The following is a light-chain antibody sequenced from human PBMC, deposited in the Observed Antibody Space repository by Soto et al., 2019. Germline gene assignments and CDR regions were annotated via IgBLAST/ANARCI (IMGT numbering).Light chain of an antibody. J-gene: IGKJ1*01. V-gene: IGKV3-11*01. CDR1: QSIDTY. CDR3: QLRNNWPPWT. Sequence: EIVLTQSPATLSLSPGERATLSCRVSQSIDTYLAWYQQKPGQAPRLLIFDASNRASGIPGRFSGSGSGTDFTLIISSLEPEDVAVYYCQLRNNWPPWTFGQGTKVEI. CDR2: DAS.